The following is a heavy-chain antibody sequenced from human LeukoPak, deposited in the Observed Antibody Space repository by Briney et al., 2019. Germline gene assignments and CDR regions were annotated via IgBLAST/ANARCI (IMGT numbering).Heavy chain of an antibody. V-gene: IGHV3-30-3*01. CDR3: ARETYCSSTSCYASWDYYYYYYGMDV. D-gene: IGHD2-2*01. CDR2: ISYDGSNK. CDR1: GFTFSSYA. Sequence: GGSLRLSCAASGFTFSSYAMHWVRQAPGKGLEWVAVISYDGSNKYYADSVKGRFTISRDNSKNTLYLQMNSLRAEDTAVYYCARETYCSSTSCYASWDYYYYYYGMDVWGQGTTVTVSS. J-gene: IGHJ6*02.